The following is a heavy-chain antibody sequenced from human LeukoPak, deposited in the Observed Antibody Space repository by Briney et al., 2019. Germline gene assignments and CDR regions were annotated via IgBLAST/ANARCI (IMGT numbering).Heavy chain of an antibody. Sequence: GGSLRISCKGSGYSFTSYWISWVRQMPGKGLEWMGRIDPSDSYTNYSPSFQGHVTISADKSISTAYLQWSSLKASDTAMYYCATAPYPNFDYWGQGTLVTVSS. V-gene: IGHV5-10-1*01. CDR2: IDPSDSYT. J-gene: IGHJ4*02. CDR1: GYSFTSYW. CDR3: ATAPYPNFDY.